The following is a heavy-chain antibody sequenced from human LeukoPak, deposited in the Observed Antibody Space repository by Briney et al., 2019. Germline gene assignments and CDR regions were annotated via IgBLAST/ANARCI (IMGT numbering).Heavy chain of an antibody. V-gene: IGHV3-7*01. CDR1: GFPFSGYW. CDR3: SGSLDY. J-gene: IGHJ4*02. CDR2: IKQDGSEK. Sequence: GGSLRLSCAASGFPFSGYWMDWVRQAPGKGMEWVANIKQDGSEKYYADSVKGRFTISRDNAKNSVYLQMNSLRAEDTAVYYCSGSLDYLGQGALVTVSS.